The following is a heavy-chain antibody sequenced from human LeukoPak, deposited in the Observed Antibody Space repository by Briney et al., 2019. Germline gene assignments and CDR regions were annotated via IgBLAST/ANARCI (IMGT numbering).Heavy chain of an antibody. CDR3: ASGSYYYYYMDV. D-gene: IGHD1-26*01. CDR2: IIPIFGTA. V-gene: IGHV1-69*05. Sequence: SVKVSCKASGYTFTGYYMHWVRQAPGQGLEWMGGIIPIFGTANYAQKFQGRVTITTDESTSTAYMELSSLRSEDTAVYYCASGSYYYYYMDVWGKGTTVTVSS. CDR1: GYTFTGYY. J-gene: IGHJ6*03.